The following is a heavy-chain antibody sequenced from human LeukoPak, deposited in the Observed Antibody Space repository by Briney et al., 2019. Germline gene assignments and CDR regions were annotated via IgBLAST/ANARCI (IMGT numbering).Heavy chain of an antibody. D-gene: IGHD5-12*01. CDR1: GFTVSSNY. J-gene: IGHJ4*02. Sequence: GGSLRLSCAASGFTVSSNYMSWVRQAPGKGLEWVSVIYSGGSTYYADSVKGRFTISRDNSKNTLYLQMNSQRAEDTAVYYCSRGAPGDSGSDYWGQGTLVTVSS. CDR2: IYSGGST. V-gene: IGHV3-66*02. CDR3: SRGAPGDSGSDY.